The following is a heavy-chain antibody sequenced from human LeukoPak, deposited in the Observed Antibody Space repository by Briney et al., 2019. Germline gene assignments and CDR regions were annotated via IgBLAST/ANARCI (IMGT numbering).Heavy chain of an antibody. CDR1: GGTFSNFG. J-gene: IGHJ4*02. Sequence: SVKVSCKASGGTFSNFGITWVRQAPGQGLEWMGRLISIFGTPNYAQKFQGRVTITTDESTSTAYMDLYSLRSEDTAVYYCAREGFCVGDTCHGRDKVLDYWGQGTLVTVSS. D-gene: IGHD2-15*01. V-gene: IGHV1-69*05. CDR3: AREGFCVGDTCHGRDKVLDY. CDR2: LISIFGTP.